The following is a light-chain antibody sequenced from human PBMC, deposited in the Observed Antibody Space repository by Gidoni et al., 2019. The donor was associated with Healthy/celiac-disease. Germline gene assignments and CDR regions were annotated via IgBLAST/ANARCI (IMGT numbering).Light chain of an antibody. Sequence: ATLSCRASQSVSSNLAWYQQKPGQAPRLLIYGASTRATGIPARFSGSGSGTEFTLTISSLQSEDFAVYYCQQYNNWPETFGQXTKVEIK. CDR3: QQYNNWPET. J-gene: IGKJ1*01. CDR1: QSVSSN. CDR2: GAS. V-gene: IGKV3-15*01.